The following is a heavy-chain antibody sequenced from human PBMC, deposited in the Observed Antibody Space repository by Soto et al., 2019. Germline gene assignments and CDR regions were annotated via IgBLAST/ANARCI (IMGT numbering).Heavy chain of an antibody. CDR1: GFTFTRYS. Sequence: SLRLSCAASGFTFTRYSMNWVRQAPGKGLEWVSSISSTTNYIYYADSMKGRFTVSRDNAKNSVYLEMNSLSAEDTAVYYCARESEDLTSNFDYWGQGTLVTVS. CDR3: ARESEDLTSNFDY. CDR2: ISSTTNYI. J-gene: IGHJ4*02. V-gene: IGHV3-21*01.